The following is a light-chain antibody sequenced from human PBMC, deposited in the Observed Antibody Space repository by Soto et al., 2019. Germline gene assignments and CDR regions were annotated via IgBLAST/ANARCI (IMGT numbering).Light chain of an antibody. CDR3: QHSYSTPRT. Sequence: DIPGTKSPSSLSASVRDRVTITCRASQSISSYLNWYQQKPGKAPKLLIYAASSLQSGVPSRFSGSGSGTDFTLTISSLQPEDFATYYCQHSYSTPRTVGQGTKVDI. CDR1: QSISSY. J-gene: IGKJ1*01. V-gene: IGKV1-39*01. CDR2: AAS.